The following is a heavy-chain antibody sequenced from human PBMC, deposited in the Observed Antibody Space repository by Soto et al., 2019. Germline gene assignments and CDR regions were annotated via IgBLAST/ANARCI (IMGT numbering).Heavy chain of an antibody. CDR2: IIPIFGTA. Sequence: AVKFSCKASGGTFSSYAISWVRPAPGQGLDCNGWIIPIFGTANYAQKFQGRVTITADESTSTAYRELSSLRSEDTAVYYCAGAAAVVVDYGGQGTLVTVSS. J-gene: IGHJ4*02. CDR3: AGAAAVVVDY. D-gene: IGHD6-13*01. CDR1: GGTFSSYA. V-gene: IGHV1-69*13.